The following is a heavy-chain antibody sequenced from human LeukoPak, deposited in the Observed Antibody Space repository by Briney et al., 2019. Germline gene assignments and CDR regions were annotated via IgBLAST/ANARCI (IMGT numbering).Heavy chain of an antibody. CDR1: GGSISSGSYY. V-gene: IGHV4-61*02. CDR3: ARAYCSSTSCPPGY. D-gene: IGHD2-2*01. J-gene: IGHJ4*02. Sequence: SETLSLTCTVSGGSISSGSYYWSWIRQPAGKGLEWIGRIYTSGSTNYNPSLKSRVTISVDTTKNQFSLKLSSVTAADTAVYYCARAYCSSTSCPPGYWGQGTLVTVSS. CDR2: IYTSGST.